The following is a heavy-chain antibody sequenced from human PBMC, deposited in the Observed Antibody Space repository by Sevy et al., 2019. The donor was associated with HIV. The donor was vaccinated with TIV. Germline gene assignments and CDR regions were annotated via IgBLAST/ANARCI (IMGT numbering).Heavy chain of an antibody. CDR1: GGSISSSSYY. CDR2: IYYSGST. Sequence: SETLSLTCTVSGGSISSSSYYWGWIRQPPGKGLEWIGSIYYSGSTYYNPSLKSRVTLSVDTSKNQFSLKLSSVTAADTAVYYCARHLIAATQAYFDYWGQGTLVTVSS. D-gene: IGHD2-15*01. CDR3: ARHLIAATQAYFDY. J-gene: IGHJ4*02. V-gene: IGHV4-39*01.